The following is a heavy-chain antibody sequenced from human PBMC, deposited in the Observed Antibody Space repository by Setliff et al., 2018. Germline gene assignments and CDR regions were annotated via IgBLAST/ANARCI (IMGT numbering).Heavy chain of an antibody. CDR3: ARHEFVGGYYGSVTYRHFDY. V-gene: IGHV4-39*01. CDR1: GDSISSTSYQ. D-gene: IGHD3-10*01. CDR2: IYYTGTA. J-gene: IGHJ4*02. Sequence: SETLSLTCTVSGDSISSTSYQWGWVRQPPGKALEWIGSIYYTGTAYYNPSLKSRVTISVDTSKNQFSLQVTSLAATDTALYFCARHEFVGGYYGSVTYRHFDYWGQGILVTVSS.